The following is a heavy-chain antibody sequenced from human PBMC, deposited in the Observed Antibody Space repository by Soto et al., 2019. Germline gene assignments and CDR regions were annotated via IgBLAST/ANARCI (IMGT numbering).Heavy chain of an antibody. CDR1: GTSISSYY. CDR3: ARYNSYAIDY. J-gene: IGHJ4*02. CDR2: VHYSGTT. V-gene: IGHV4-59*01. Sequence: SETLSLTCTVSGTSISSYYWSWIRQPPGKGLEWIANVHYSGTTNYNPSLASRVTLSVDTSKNQFSLKMTSVTAADRAMYFCARYNSYAIDYWGRGTLVTVSS. D-gene: IGHD2-8*01.